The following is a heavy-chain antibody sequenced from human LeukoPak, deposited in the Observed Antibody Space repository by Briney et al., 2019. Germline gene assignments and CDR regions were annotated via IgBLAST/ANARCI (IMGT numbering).Heavy chain of an antibody. D-gene: IGHD6-19*01. J-gene: IGHJ6*03. V-gene: IGHV4-39*07. CDR2: IYYSGST. CDR1: GGSISSSSYY. Sequence: SETLSLTCTVSGGSISSSSYYWGWIRQPPGKGLEWIGSIYYSGSTCYNPSLKSRVTISVDTSKNQFSLKLSSVTAADTAVYYCARGRSEVDTFYYYYYYMDVWGKGTTVTISS. CDR3: ARGRSEVDTFYYYYYYMDV.